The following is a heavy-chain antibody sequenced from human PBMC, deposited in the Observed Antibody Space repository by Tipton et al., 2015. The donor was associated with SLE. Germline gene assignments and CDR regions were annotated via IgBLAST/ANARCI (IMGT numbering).Heavy chain of an antibody. D-gene: IGHD4-17*01. Sequence: SLRLSCAASGFTFSSYEMNWVRQAPGKGLEWVSYISSSGSTIYYADSVKGRFTISGDNAKNSLYLQMNSLRAEDTAVYYCARDYGDYHFDYWAQGTLVTVSS. J-gene: IGHJ4*02. CDR2: ISSSGSTI. CDR1: GFTFSSYE. CDR3: ARDYGDYHFDY. V-gene: IGHV3-48*03.